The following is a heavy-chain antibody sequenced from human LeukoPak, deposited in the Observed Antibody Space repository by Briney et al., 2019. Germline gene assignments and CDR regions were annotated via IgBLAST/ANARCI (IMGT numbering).Heavy chain of an antibody. J-gene: IGHJ6*02. V-gene: IGHV4-39*07. D-gene: IGHD3-3*01. CDR3: ARDEAIFGAGYYYGMDV. CDR2: IYYSGST. CDR1: GGSISSSSYY. Sequence: SETLSLTCTVSGGSISSSSYYWGWIRQPPGKGLEWVGSIYYSGSTYYNPSLKSRATISVDTSQSQFSLKLSSVTAADTAVYYCARDEAIFGAGYYYGMDVWGQGTTVTVSS.